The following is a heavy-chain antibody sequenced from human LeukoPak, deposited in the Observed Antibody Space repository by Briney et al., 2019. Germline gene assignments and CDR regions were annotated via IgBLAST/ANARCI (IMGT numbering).Heavy chain of an antibody. J-gene: IGHJ4*02. V-gene: IGHV3-74*01. D-gene: IGHD4-17*01. CDR3: ARDYGEGGYYFDY. Sequence: DSVKGRFTISRDNAKNTLYLQMNSPRAEDTAVYYCARDYGEGGYYFDYWGQGTLVTVSS.